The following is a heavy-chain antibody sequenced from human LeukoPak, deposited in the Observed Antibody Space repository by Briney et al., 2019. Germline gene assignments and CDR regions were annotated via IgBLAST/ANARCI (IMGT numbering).Heavy chain of an antibody. V-gene: IGHV1-3*01. Sequence: ASVKVSCTASGYTFTSYTIHWVRQAPGQRLEWMGWISAGSGDTRYSQRFQDRVTISRDTSASTVSMELSSLRYEDTAVYFCAEVGSVTLDSWGQGTLVTVSS. J-gene: IGHJ4*02. CDR3: AEVGSVTLDS. D-gene: IGHD3-10*01. CDR1: GYTFTSYT. CDR2: ISAGSGDT.